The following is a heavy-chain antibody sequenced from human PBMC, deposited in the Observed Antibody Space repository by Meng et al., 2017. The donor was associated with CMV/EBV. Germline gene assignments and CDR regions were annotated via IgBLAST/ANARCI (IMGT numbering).Heavy chain of an antibody. CDR3: AGRGPYGRALDV. Sequence: SVKVSCKASGYTFTSYGISWVRQAPGQGLEWMGGIIPYLDEPNYAQTFQGRVAITSDRSTAAYMELGSLRSEDTAVYFCAGRGPYGRALDVWGQGTLVTVSS. CDR1: GYTFTSYG. CDR2: IIPYLDEP. V-gene: IGHV1-69*10. D-gene: IGHD3-10*01. J-gene: IGHJ3*01.